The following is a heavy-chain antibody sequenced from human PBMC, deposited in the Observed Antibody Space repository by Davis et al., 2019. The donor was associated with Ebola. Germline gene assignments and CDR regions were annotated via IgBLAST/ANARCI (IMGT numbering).Heavy chain of an antibody. CDR2: INPSAGYT. CDR1: GGTFSSFA. J-gene: IGHJ6*02. Sequence: ASVKVSCKSSGGTFSSFAVGWVRQAPGQGLEWMGVINPSAGYTNYAQRFQGRVTITRDTSTSTVYMEVTRLRSDDTAVYYCARDGPDYYGLDVWGQGTAVTVSS. CDR3: ARDGPDYYGLDV. V-gene: IGHV1-46*01.